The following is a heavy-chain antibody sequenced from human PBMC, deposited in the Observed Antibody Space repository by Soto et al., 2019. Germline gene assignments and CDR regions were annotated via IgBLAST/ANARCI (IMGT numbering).Heavy chain of an antibody. CDR3: ERASFGSGCYSSRLG. CDR2: ISYDGSNK. V-gene: IGHV3-30*03. Sequence: QVQLVESGGGVVQPGRSLRLSCAASGFTFSSYGMHWVRQAPGKGLEWVAVISYDGSNKYYADSVKGRFTISRDNSKNTRYLQINSLRAEDTAVYYCERASFGSGCYSSRLGWGQGTLVTVSS. D-gene: IGHD3-10*01. CDR1: GFTFSSYG. J-gene: IGHJ4*02.